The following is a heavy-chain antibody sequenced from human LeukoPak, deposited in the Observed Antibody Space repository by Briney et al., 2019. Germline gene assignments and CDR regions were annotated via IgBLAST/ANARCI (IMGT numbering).Heavy chain of an antibody. D-gene: IGHD2-21*01. Sequence: GASVKVSCKASGYTFSDYYLHWVRQAPGQGREWMGWINPNSGATSYALKFQGRVTVTRDTFISTGYMEVSRLTSDDTAVYYCTRRASCSGDCTLDYWGQGTLVTVSS. V-gene: IGHV1-2*02. CDR3: TRRASCSGDCTLDY. CDR1: GYTFSDYY. J-gene: IGHJ4*02. CDR2: INPNSGAT.